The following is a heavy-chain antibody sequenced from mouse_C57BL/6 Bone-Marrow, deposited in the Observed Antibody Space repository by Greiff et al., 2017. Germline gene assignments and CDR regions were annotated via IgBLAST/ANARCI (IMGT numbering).Heavy chain of an antibody. CDR2: MWTGGGT. Sequence: VQVVESGPGLVAPSQSLSITCTVSGFSLTSYAISWVRQPPGKGLEWLGVMWTGGGTNYNSALKSRLSISKDNSKSQVFLKMNSLQTDDTARYYCARKGYDYDDAYWGQGTLVTVSA. CDR1: GFSLTSYA. D-gene: IGHD2-4*01. V-gene: IGHV2-9-1*01. J-gene: IGHJ3*01. CDR3: ARKGYDYDDAY.